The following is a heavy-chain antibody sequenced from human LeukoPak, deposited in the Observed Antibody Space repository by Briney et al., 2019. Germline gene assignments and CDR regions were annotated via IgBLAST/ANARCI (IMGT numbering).Heavy chain of an antibody. Sequence: GGSLRLSCAASGFTFSSYPMSWVRQAPGKGLEWVSAISGHGGSTYYADSVKGRFTISRDNSKNTLYLQMSSLRAEDTAIYYCAKDRLIIPAAGDYFDYWGQGTLVTVSS. D-gene: IGHD2-2*01. CDR3: AKDRLIIPAAGDYFDY. J-gene: IGHJ4*02. CDR2: ISGHGGST. V-gene: IGHV3-23*01. CDR1: GFTFSSYP.